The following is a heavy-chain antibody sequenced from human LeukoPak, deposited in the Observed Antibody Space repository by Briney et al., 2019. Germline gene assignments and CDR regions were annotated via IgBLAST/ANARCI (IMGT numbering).Heavy chain of an antibody. V-gene: IGHV4-39*02. Sequence: SQTLSLTCTVSAHFPSSRKYYWGWIRQPPGMGLEWIGIIFFRRSVNYNPSLESRVTIYVDTSKNHFSLNLTSVTAADTAVYYCSGGFDSPDFYYYMDVWGKGTTVTVSS. CDR2: IFFRRSV. CDR1: AHFPSSRKYY. J-gene: IGHJ6*03. D-gene: IGHD5-12*01. CDR3: SGGFDSPDFYYYMDV.